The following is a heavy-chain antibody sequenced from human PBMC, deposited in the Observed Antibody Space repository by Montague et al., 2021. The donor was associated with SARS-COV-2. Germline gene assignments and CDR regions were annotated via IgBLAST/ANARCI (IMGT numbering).Heavy chain of an antibody. CDR3: ARDYGDYSYYYGLDV. D-gene: IGHD4-17*01. J-gene: IGHJ6*02. CDR2: IYSSGST. Sequence: TLSLTCTVSGGSIRSGSYYWSWIRQPAGKGLEWIGRIYSSGSTXYKPSLKSRVTMSVDTSKNQFSLKVSSVSAADTAVYYCARDYGDYSYYYGLDVWGQGTPVTVSS. CDR1: GGSIRSGSYY. V-gene: IGHV4-61*02.